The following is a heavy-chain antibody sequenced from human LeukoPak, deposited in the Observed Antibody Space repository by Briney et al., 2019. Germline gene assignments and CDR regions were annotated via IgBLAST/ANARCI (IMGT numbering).Heavy chain of an antibody. Sequence: SETLSLTCTVSGGSISSYYWNWIRQPPGKGLEWIGNIYYSGSTNYNPSLKSRGTISVDTSKNQFSLKLSSVTAADTAVYYCAIEEGGTYYPYWGQGTLVTVSS. CDR3: AIEEGGTYYPY. CDR1: GGSISSYY. J-gene: IGHJ4*02. CDR2: IYYSGST. D-gene: IGHD2-15*01. V-gene: IGHV4-59*01.